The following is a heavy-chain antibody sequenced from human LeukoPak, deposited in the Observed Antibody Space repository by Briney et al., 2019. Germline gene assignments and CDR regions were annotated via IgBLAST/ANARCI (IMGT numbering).Heavy chain of an antibody. CDR2: ISGSGGST. CDR3: AKPPKRWLQYTPFDY. Sequence: GGSLRLSRAASGFTFSSYAMSWVRQAPGKGLEWVSAISGSGGSTYYADSVKGRFTISRDNSKNTLYLQMNSLRAEDTAVYYCAKPPKRWLQYTPFDYWGQGTLVTVSS. D-gene: IGHD5-24*01. CDR1: GFTFSSYA. V-gene: IGHV3-23*01. J-gene: IGHJ4*02.